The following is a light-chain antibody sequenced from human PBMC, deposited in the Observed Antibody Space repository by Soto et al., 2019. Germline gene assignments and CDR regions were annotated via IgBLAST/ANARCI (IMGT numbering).Light chain of an antibody. CDR3: QQDGGSPYT. J-gene: IGKJ2*01. CDR1: QSVRSNY. CDR2: GAS. V-gene: IGKV3-20*01. Sequence: EIVLTQSPGTLSLSPGERATLSCRASQSVRSNYLAWYQQKTGQAPRLLIYGASSRATGIPDRFSGTGSGTDFTLTISRLEPDDFAVYYCQQDGGSPYTFGQGTKLEIK.